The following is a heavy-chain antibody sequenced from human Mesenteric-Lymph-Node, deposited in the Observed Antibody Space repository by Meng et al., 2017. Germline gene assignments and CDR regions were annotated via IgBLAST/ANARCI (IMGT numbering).Heavy chain of an antibody. CDR1: GCSISSGGYY. V-gene: IGHV4-31*03. D-gene: IGHD3-10*01. Sequence: QVQPLESGPGPVKPSQALSLPCTVSGCSISSGGYYWSWIRQHPGKGLEWIGSIHSSGSTYYNPSLRSRLTISVDTYKNQFSLKLSSVTAADTAVYYCARASYGSGSPLGESWFDPWGQGTLVTVSS. CDR2: IHSSGST. J-gene: IGHJ5*02. CDR3: ARASYGSGSPLGESWFDP.